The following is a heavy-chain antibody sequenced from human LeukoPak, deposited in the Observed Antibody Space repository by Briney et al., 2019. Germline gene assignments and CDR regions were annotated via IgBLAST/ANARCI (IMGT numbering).Heavy chain of an antibody. D-gene: IGHD1-26*01. V-gene: IGHV1-3*01. J-gene: IGHJ4*02. Sequence: ASVKVSCKASGYTFTSYAMHWVRQAPGQRLEWMGWINAGNGNTKYSQKFQGRVTITRDTSASTAYMELSSLRSEDTAVYYCAGAAQSGSYSDYWGQGTLVTVSS. CDR2: INAGNGNT. CDR3: AGAAQSGSYSDY. CDR1: GYTFTSYA.